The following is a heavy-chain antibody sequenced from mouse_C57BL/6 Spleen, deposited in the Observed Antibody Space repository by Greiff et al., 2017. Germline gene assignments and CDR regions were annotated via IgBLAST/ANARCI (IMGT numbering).Heavy chain of an antibody. CDR2: ISAGGSYT. CDR1: GFTFSSYA. Sequence: EVKLMESGGGLVKPGGSLKLSCAASGFTFSSYAMSWVRQTPEKRLEWVATISAGGSYTYYPANVKGRFTLSRDTATNHLYLQKSHLKSEDTAMYYGAREGRDVRVWCADRGQGTLVTVSA. J-gene: IGHJ3*01. V-gene: IGHV5-4*01. CDR3: AREGRDVRVWCAD.